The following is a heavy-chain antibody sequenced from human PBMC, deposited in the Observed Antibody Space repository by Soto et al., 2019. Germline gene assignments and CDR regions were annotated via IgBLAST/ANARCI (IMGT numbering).Heavy chain of an antibody. CDR2: INPNSGGT. D-gene: IGHD3-10*01. CDR1: GYTFTGYY. CDR3: ARAGPMVRGVIITDAFDI. Sequence: GASVKVSCKASGYTFTGYYMHWVRQAPGQGLEWMGWINPNSGGTNYAQKFQGWVTMTRDTSISTAYMELSRLRSDDTAVYYCARAGPMVRGVIITDAFDIWGQGTMVTVSS. V-gene: IGHV1-2*04. J-gene: IGHJ3*02.